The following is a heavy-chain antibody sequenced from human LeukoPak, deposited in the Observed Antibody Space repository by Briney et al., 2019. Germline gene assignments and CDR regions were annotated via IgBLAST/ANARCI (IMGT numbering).Heavy chain of an antibody. CDR1: GFTFSSNY. Sequence: GSLRLSCAASGFTFSSNYMSWVRQAPGKGLEGVSVIYSGGSTYYADSVQGRFTISRDNSKNTLYLQMNSLRAEDTAVYYCARDRKGLRYFDWGAFDIWGQGTMVTVSS. V-gene: IGHV3-53*01. J-gene: IGHJ3*02. D-gene: IGHD3-9*01. CDR2: IYSGGST. CDR3: ARDRKGLRYFDWGAFDI.